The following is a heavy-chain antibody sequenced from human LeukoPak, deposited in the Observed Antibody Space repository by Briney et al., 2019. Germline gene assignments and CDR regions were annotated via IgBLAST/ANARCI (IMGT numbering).Heavy chain of an antibody. CDR1: GFTFSSYA. CDR3: ARAAAAKSLPEPFDY. Sequence: PGGSLRLSCAASGFTFSSYAMHWVRQAPGKGLEWVAVISYDGSNKYYADSAKGRFTISRDNSKNTLYLQMNSLRAEDTAVYYCARAAAAKSLPEPFDYRGQGTLVTVSS. CDR2: ISYDGSNK. J-gene: IGHJ4*02. D-gene: IGHD6-13*01. V-gene: IGHV3-30-3*01.